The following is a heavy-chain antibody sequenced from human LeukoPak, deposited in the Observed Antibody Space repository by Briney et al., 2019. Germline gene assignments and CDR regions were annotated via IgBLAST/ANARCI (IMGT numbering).Heavy chain of an antibody. CDR2: TRNEANIYTT. CDR3: ARVVGYDFWSGYYTAPGYYYGMDV. CDR1: GFIFSDHY. D-gene: IGHD3-3*01. V-gene: IGHV3-72*01. J-gene: IGHJ6*02. Sequence: GGSLRLSCAASGFIFSDHYMDWVRQAPGKGLEWVGRTRNEANIYTTKYAASVKGRFTISRDDSKNSLYLQMNSLKTEDTAVYYCARVVGYDFWSGYYTAPGYYYGMDVWGQGTTVTVSS.